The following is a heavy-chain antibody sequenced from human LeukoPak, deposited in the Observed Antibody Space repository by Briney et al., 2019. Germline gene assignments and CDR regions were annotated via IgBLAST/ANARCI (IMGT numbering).Heavy chain of an antibody. D-gene: IGHD4-17*01. CDR1: GGSFSGYY. V-gene: IGHV4-34*01. CDR3: ARKLGYGDYGGNFDC. Sequence: SETLSLTCAVYGGSFSGYYWSWIRQPPGKGLEWIGEINHSGSTNYNPSLKSRVTISVDTSKNQFSLKLSSVTAADTAVYYCARKLGYGDYGGNFDCWGQGTLVTVSS. J-gene: IGHJ4*02. CDR2: INHSGST.